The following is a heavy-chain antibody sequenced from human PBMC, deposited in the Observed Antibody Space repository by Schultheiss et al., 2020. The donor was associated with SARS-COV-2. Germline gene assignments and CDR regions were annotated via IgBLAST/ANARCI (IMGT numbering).Heavy chain of an antibody. CDR1: GYTFTSYY. Sequence: ASVKVSCKASGYTFTSYYMHWVRQATGQGLEWMGWMNPNSGNTGYAQKFQGRVTMTRNTSISTAYMELSSLRSEDTAVYYCARGPPMVQGVIWWFDPWGQGTLVTVSS. CDR2: MNPNSGNT. J-gene: IGHJ5*02. V-gene: IGHV1-8*02. CDR3: ARGPPMVQGVIWWFDP. D-gene: IGHD3-10*01.